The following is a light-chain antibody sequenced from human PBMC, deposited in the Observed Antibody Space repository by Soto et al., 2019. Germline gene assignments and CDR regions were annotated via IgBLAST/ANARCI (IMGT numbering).Light chain of an antibody. CDR2: KAS. V-gene: IGKV1-5*03. J-gene: IGKJ1*01. CDR1: QSISSW. CDR3: QQYNSYPRT. Sequence: DIQMTQSPLTLSASVGDRVTITCRVSQSISSWLAWYQQKPGKAPNLLIYKASSLEGGVPSRFSGSGSGTEFTLIISSLQPDDFATYYCQQYNSYPRTFGQGTKVEIK.